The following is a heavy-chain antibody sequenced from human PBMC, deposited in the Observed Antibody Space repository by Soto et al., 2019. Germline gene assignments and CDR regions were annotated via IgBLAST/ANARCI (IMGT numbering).Heavy chain of an antibody. CDR1: GFTFSSYW. D-gene: IGHD5-12*01. CDR3: ARGVRDGYNSGYFDY. CDR2: IKQDGSEK. V-gene: IGHV3-7*01. J-gene: IGHJ4*02. Sequence: GGSLRLSCAASGFTFSSYWMSWVRQAQGKGLEWVANIKQDGSEKYYVESVKGRFTISRDNAKNSLYLQMNSLRAEDTAVYYCARGVRDGYNSGYFDYWGQGTLVTVSS.